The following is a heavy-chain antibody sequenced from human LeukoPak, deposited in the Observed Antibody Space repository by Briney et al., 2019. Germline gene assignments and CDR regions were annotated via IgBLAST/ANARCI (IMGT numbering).Heavy chain of an antibody. CDR3: AREAMVTSPGAFDI. D-gene: IGHD5-18*01. J-gene: IGHJ3*02. Sequence: KPSETLSLTCTVYGGSFSDYYWSWIRQPPGKGLEWIGEINHSGSTNYNPSLKSRVTISVDTSKNQFSLKLSSVTAADTAVHYCAREAMVTSPGAFDIWGQGTMVTVSS. CDR2: INHSGST. CDR1: GGSFSDYY. V-gene: IGHV4-34*01.